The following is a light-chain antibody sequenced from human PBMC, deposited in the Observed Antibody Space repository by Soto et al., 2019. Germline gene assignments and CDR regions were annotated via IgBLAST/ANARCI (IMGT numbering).Light chain of an antibody. Sequence: VMTQSPATLSVSPGERATLPCSVSQSVSNNLAWYQHKPGQAPRLLIYGASTRATGVPARFSGSGSGTEFTLTISSLQSEDFAVYYCQQHNDWPWTFGQGTKVEI. CDR2: GAS. J-gene: IGKJ1*01. CDR1: QSVSNN. V-gene: IGKV3-15*01. CDR3: QQHNDWPWT.